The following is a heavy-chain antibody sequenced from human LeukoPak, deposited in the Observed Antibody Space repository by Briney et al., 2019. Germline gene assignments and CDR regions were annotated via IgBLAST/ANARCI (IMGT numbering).Heavy chain of an antibody. J-gene: IGHJ4*02. CDR2: LKQGGSEK. V-gene: IGHV3-7*01. D-gene: IGHD3-22*01. CDR1: GFTFSSYW. Sequence: GGSLTLSCAASGFTFSSYWMSWLRQAPGKGLEWVANLKQGGSEKYYVASVKGRFTTSRDNAKNSLYLQMNRLSAEDTAVYYCARLYYYDSSGYYYLGYFDYWGQGTLVTVSS. CDR3: ARLYYYDSSGYYYLGYFDY.